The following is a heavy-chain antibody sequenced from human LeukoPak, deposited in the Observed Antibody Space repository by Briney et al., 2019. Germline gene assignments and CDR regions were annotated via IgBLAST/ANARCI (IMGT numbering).Heavy chain of an antibody. CDR2: TSSSDAGT. J-gene: IGHJ6*03. D-gene: IGHD3-10*01. V-gene: IGHV3-23*01. CDR1: GFTLSTYA. Sequence: PGGSLRLSCAASGFTLSTYAMSWVRQTPGKGLEWVAATSSSDAGTYHADSVKGRFTISRDNSKNTLYLQMNSLRAEDTAVYYCAKLGKTENHYGSGRFSYYYYMDVWGKGTTVTISS. CDR3: AKLGKTENHYGSGRFSYYYYMDV.